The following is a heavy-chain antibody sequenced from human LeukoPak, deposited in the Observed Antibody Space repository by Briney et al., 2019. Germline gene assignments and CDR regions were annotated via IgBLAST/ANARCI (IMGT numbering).Heavy chain of an antibody. CDR1: GYTFTSYY. CDR3: ARYDSSGYPDY. Sequence: KVSCKASGYTFTSYYMHWVRQAPGQGLEWMGIIYPGDSDTRYSPSFQGQVTISADKSISTAYLQWSSLKASDTAMYYCARYDSSGYPDYWGQGTLVTVSS. V-gene: IGHV5-51*01. J-gene: IGHJ4*02. D-gene: IGHD3-22*01. CDR2: IYPGDSDT.